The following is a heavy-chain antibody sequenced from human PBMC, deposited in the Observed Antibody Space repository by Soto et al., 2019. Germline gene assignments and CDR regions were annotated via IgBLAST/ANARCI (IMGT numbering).Heavy chain of an antibody. V-gene: IGHV4-34*01. CDR3: ARIGRLRRIAVAGTSYYYGMDV. Sequence: SETLSLNCAVYGGSFSGYYWSWIRQPPGKGLESIGEINHSGSTNYNPSLKSRVTISVDTSKNQFSLKLSSVTAADTAVYYCARIGRLRRIAVAGTSYYYGMDVWGQGTTVTVSS. D-gene: IGHD6-19*01. J-gene: IGHJ6*02. CDR2: INHSGST. CDR1: GGSFSGYY.